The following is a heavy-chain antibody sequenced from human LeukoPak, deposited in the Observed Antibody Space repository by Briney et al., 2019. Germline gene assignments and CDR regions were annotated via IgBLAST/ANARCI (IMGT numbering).Heavy chain of an antibody. V-gene: IGHV3-48*03. CDR2: ISSSGSTI. D-gene: IGHD6-13*01. CDR1: GFTFSSYE. J-gene: IGHJ3*02. CDR3: AREGDSSSWYSAFDI. Sequence: PGGSLRLSCAASGFTFSSYEMNWVRQAPGKGLEWVSYISSSGSTICYADSVKGRFTISRDNAKNSLYLQMNSLRAEDTAVYYCAREGDSSSWYSAFDIWGQGTMVTVSS.